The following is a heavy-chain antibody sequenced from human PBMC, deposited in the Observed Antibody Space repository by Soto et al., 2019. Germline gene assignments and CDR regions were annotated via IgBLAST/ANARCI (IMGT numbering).Heavy chain of an antibody. J-gene: IGHJ6*02. D-gene: IGHD6-13*01. V-gene: IGHV1-18*01. CDR3: ARGIAAAGIGMDV. Sequence: ASVKVSCKASGYTFTRYGISWVRQAPGQGLEWMGWISAYNGNTNYAQKFQGWVTMTRDTSISTAYMELSRLRSDDTAVYYCARGIAAAGIGMDVWGQGTTVTVSS. CDR1: GYTFTRYG. CDR2: ISAYNGNT.